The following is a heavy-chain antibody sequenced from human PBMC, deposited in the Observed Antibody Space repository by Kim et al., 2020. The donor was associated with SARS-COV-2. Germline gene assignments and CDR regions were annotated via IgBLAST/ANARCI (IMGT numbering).Heavy chain of an antibody. CDR3: ARAKNRARFWSGYIIDY. CDR1: GGSFSGYY. D-gene: IGHD3-3*01. Sequence: SETLSLTCAVYGGSFSGYYWSWIRQPPGKGLEWIGEINHSGSTNYNPSLKSRVTISVDTSKNQFSLKLSSVTAADTAVYYCARAKNRARFWSGYIIDYWGQGTLVTVSS. V-gene: IGHV4-34*01. CDR2: INHSGST. J-gene: IGHJ4*02.